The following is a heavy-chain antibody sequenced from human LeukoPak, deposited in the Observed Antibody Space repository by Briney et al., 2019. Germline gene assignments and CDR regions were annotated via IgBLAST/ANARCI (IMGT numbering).Heavy chain of an antibody. CDR2: FSHSGST. CDR1: GESSSGYS. CDR3: ARGIAGFAY. V-gene: IGHV4-34*01. D-gene: IGHD2-21*01. J-gene: IGHJ1*01. Sequence: TSETLSLTCAVYGESSSGYSWSWIRQPPGKGLEWIGEFSHSGSTSYNPSLKSRVTISPETSKNQLSLKLSSVTAADTAVYYCARGIAGFAYWGQGTLVTVSS.